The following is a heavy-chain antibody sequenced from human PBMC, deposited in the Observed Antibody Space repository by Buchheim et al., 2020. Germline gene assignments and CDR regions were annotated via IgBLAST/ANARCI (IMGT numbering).Heavy chain of an antibody. CDR2: ISSSSTI. V-gene: IGHV3-48*01. D-gene: IGHD3-10*01. J-gene: IGHJ6*02. Sequence: EVQLVESGGGLVQPGGSLRLSCAASGFTFSSYNMNWVRQAPGKGLEWVSYISSSSTIYYADSVKGRFTISRDNAKNSLYLQMNSLRAEDTAVYYCARDFGGLRFGDYYGMDVWGQGTT. CDR3: ARDFGGLRFGDYYGMDV. CDR1: GFTFSSYN.